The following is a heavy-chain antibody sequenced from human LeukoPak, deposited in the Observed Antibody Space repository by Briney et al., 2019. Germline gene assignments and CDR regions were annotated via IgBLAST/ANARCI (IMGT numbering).Heavy chain of an antibody. CDR3: ARILAYYMDV. Sequence: GGSLRLSCAASGFTFSSYSMNWVRQAPGKGLEWVSSISSSSNYICYADSLKGRFTISRDNAKNSVYLQMNSLRAEDTAVYYCARILAYYMDVWGKGTTVTVSS. CDR2: ISSSSNYI. J-gene: IGHJ6*03. V-gene: IGHV3-21*01. CDR1: GFTFSSYS.